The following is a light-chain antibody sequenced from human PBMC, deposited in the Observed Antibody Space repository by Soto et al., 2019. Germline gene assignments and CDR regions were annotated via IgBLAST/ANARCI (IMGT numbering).Light chain of an antibody. V-gene: IGKV3-20*01. CDR3: QQYGSSSWK. Sequence: EIVLTQSPGTLSLSPGERATLSCRASQSVSSSYLAWYQQKPGQAPRLLIYGTSSRATAIPGRFSGSGSGTDFTLTISRLEPEGFAVYYCQQYGSSSWKIGPATKVQIK. CDR1: QSVSSSY. J-gene: IGKJ1*01. CDR2: GTS.